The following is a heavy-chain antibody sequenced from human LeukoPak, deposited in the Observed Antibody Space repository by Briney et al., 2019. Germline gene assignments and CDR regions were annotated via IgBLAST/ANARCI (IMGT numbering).Heavy chain of an antibody. J-gene: IGHJ4*02. V-gene: IGHV4-61*01. CDR2: IYYSGST. D-gene: IGHD5-12*01. CDR3: AGYSGYDLDY. CDR1: GYSISIGYY. Sequence: KSSETLSLTCTVSGYSISIGYYWSWIRQPPGKGLEWIGYIYYSGSTNYNPSLKSRVTISVDTSKNQFSLKLSSVTAADTAVYYCAGYSGYDLDYWGQGTLVTVSS.